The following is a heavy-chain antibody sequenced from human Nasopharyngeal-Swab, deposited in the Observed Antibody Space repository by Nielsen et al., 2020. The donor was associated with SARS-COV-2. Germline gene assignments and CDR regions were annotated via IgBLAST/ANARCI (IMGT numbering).Heavy chain of an antibody. V-gene: IGHV3-9*01. CDR1: GFSFDDYA. CDR3: AKDLGIAVAGTGHDL. J-gene: IGHJ5*02. Sequence: SLKISCAASGFSFDDYAMHWVRQAPGKGLEWVSGISWNSGRIGYADSVEGRFTISRDNAKNSLFLQMNSLRAEDTALYYCAKDLGIAVAGTGHDLWGQGTLVTVSS. CDR2: ISWNSGRI. D-gene: IGHD6-19*01.